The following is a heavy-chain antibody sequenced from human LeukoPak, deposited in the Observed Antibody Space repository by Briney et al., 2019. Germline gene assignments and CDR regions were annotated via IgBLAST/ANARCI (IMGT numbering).Heavy chain of an antibody. CDR3: AKDHPVPFDY. D-gene: IGHD1-1*01. CDR1: GFTFISYA. CDR2: ISFHGTDT. Sequence: GTSLRLSCAASGFTFISYAIHWVRQAPGKGLEWVAVISFHGTDTFYADSVKGRFTISRDNSKNTLYLQMNSLRAEDTAVYYCAKDHPVPFDYWGQGTLVTVSS. J-gene: IGHJ4*02. V-gene: IGHV3-30*04.